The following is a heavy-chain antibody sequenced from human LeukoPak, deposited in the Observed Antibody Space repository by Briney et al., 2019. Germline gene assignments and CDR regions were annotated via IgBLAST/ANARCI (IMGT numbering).Heavy chain of an antibody. CDR2: IYYSENT. V-gene: IGHV4-39*01. CDR3: AIMGTGSS. Sequence: TSETLSLTCSVSGGSISSSNYYWGWIRQPPGQGLEWIGNIYYSENTYYYNPSLKSRVTMSVDTSRNQFSLRLSSVTAADTAVYFCAIMGTGSSWGQGALVTVSS. D-gene: IGHD3-10*01. J-gene: IGHJ5*02. CDR1: GGSISSSNYY.